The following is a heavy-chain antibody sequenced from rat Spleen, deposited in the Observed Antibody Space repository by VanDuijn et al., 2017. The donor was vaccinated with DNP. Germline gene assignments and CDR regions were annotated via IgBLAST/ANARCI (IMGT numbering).Heavy chain of an antibody. J-gene: IGHJ2*01. Sequence: EVQLQESGPGLVKPSQSLSLTCSVTGYSIISNYWGWIRKFPGNKMEWIGHISYSGSTTYNPSLKSRISITRDTSKNQFFLQLNSVTTDDTATYYCARWTYYFDYWGQGVMVTVSS. CDR3: ARWTYYFDY. CDR1: GYSIISNY. V-gene: IGHV3-1*01. CDR2: ISYSGST.